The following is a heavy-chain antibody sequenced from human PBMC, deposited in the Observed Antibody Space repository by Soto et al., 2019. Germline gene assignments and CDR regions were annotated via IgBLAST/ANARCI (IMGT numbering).Heavy chain of an antibody. CDR3: ATLPPRIVTVLLPIPG. V-gene: IGHV4-4*02. D-gene: IGHD2-15*01. J-gene: IGHJ4*02. Sequence: QVVLQQSGPGLVRPSGTLSLSCAVSGDSISSTHWWTWVRQPPGKGLEWIGEIYHTGSTTYNPSLKSRVTISVDKSNNQFSLRLTSVTSTVTAVYYCATLPPRIVTVLLPIPGWSQGTLVTVSS. CDR1: GDSISSTHW. CDR2: IYHTGST.